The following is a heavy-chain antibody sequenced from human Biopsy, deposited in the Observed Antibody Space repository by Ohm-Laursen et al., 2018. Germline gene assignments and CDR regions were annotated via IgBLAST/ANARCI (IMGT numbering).Heavy chain of an antibody. J-gene: IGHJ6*02. V-gene: IGHV1-69*06. CDR2: NIPILGTG. CDR3: CCRSPFGVAIRSNKYYYYGMDV. Sequence: SVKVSCKAPGGTFSNYGVNWVRQAPGQGLEWLGGNIPILGTGNYAQKFQDRVTVAADTSTSTATMELRSLRSDDTAVYYCCCRSPFGVAIRSNKYYYYGMDVWGQGTTVSVSS. CDR1: GGTFSNYG. D-gene: IGHD3-3*01.